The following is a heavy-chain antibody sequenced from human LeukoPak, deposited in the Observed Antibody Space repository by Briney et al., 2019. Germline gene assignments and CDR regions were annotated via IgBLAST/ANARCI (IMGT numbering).Heavy chain of an antibody. V-gene: IGHV3-33*01. J-gene: IGHJ4*02. CDR1: GFTFSSYG. CDR3: ARSPRPFPWEAGDY. Sequence: EGSLRLSCAASGFTFSSYGMHWVRQAPGKGLEWVAVIWYDGSNKYYADSVKGRFTISRDNSKNTLYLQMNSLRAEDTAVYYCARSPRPFPWEAGDYWGQGTLVTVSS. D-gene: IGHD1-26*01. CDR2: IWYDGSNK.